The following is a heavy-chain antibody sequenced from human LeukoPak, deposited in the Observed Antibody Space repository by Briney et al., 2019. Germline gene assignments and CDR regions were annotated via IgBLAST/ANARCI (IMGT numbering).Heavy chain of an antibody. V-gene: IGHV1-69*04. CDR1: GYTFTSYA. J-gene: IGHJ4*02. Sequence: GASVKVSCKASGYTFTSYAMHWVRQAPGQRLEWMGRIIPILGIANYAQKFQGRVTITADKSTSTAYMELSSLRSEDTAVYYCAREGYYDSSGLRYFDYWGQGTLVTVSS. CDR3: AREGYYDSSGLRYFDY. CDR2: IIPILGIA. D-gene: IGHD3-22*01.